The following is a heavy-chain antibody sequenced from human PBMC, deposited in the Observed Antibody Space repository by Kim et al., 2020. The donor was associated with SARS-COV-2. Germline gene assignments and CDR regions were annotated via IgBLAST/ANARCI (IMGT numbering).Heavy chain of an antibody. J-gene: IGHJ4*02. Sequence: YADSVKGRFTITRDNSKSTVYVQVDSLRTEDTAVYYCARELGWELHYFDFWGQGTLVTVSS. CDR3: ARELGWELHYFDF. V-gene: IGHV3-30*03. D-gene: IGHD1-26*01.